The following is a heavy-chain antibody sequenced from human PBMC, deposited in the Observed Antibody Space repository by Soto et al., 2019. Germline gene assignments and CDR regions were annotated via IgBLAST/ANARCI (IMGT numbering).Heavy chain of an antibody. CDR2: ISPNSGAT. V-gene: IGHV1-2*02. J-gene: IGHJ1*01. D-gene: IGHD2-21*01. Sequence: QVQLVQSGAEVMEPGASGTVSCKAPGYTFSDYYLHWVRQAPGQGLEGMGRISPNSGATEDAPKFQGRVTMTTDTSISTAFLKLASLRHDATAIYYCARGPGTELWLAFAHWGQGTMVTVSS. CDR3: ARGPGTELWLAFAH. CDR1: GYTFSDYY.